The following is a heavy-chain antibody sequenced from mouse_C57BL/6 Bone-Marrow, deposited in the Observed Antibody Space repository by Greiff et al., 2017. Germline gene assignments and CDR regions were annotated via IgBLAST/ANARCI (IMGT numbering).Heavy chain of an antibody. Sequence: EVHLVESGGGLVQPGGSLSLSCAASGFTFTDYYMSWVRQPPGKALEWLGFIRNKANGYTTESSASVKGRFTISRDNSQSILYLQMNALRAEDSATYYCARGDYYGSSFLSYWGQGTTLTVSS. CDR1: GFTFTDYY. CDR3: ARGDYYGSSFLSY. V-gene: IGHV7-3*01. CDR2: IRNKANGYTT. J-gene: IGHJ2*01. D-gene: IGHD1-1*01.